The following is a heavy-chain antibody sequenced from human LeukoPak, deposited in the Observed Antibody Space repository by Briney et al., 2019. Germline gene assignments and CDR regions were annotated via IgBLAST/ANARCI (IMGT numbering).Heavy chain of an antibody. CDR3: AQRHYCSGGSCYPGG. V-gene: IGHV4-30-4*01. D-gene: IGHD2-15*01. Sequence: SETLSLTCTVSGGSINTDDYYLSWIRQPPGKGLEWIGYVYYNGNTYYRLSLKSRMTMSADTSKNQFSLKVSSVTAADTAVFQCAQRHYCSGGSCYPGGWGQGTLVTVSS. CDR2: VYYNGNT. CDR1: GGSINTDDYY. J-gene: IGHJ4*02.